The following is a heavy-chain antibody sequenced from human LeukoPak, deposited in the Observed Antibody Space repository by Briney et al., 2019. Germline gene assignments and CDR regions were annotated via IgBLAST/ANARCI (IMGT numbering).Heavy chain of an antibody. J-gene: IGHJ6*02. Sequence: ASVKVSFKASGYTFTIYDINGVRQAPGRGREWMGWMYPNSGNTGYPQKFQGRVTMTRNTSISTAYMELSSLRSEDTAVYDCARGHIVEDILTGYPRGYYYDGMDVWGQGTTVTVSS. CDR2: MYPNSGNT. CDR3: ARGHIVEDILTGYPRGYYYDGMDV. CDR1: GYTFTIYD. D-gene: IGHD3-9*01. V-gene: IGHV1-8*01.